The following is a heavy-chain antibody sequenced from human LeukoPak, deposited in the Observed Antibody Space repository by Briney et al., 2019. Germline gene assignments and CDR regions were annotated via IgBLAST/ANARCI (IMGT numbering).Heavy chain of an antibody. CDR1: DYTFTSYG. J-gene: IGHJ6*02. CDR2: ISAYNGNT. CDR3: ARAWFGESARYYYYYGMDV. V-gene: IGHV1-18*01. D-gene: IGHD3-10*01. Sequence: GASVKVSCKASDYTFTSYGISWVRQAPGQGLEWMGWISAYNGNTNYAQKLQGRVTMTTDTSTSTAYMELRRLRSDDTAVYYCARAWFGESARYYYYYGMDVWGQGTTVTVSS.